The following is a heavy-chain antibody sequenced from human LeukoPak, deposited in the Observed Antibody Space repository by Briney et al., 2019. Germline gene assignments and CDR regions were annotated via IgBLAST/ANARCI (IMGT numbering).Heavy chain of an antibody. V-gene: IGHV1-46*01. CDR2: INPRGGST. CDR3: AREIGPIQLHLWGSAFDY. CDR1: GYTFTNYY. D-gene: IGHD5-18*01. J-gene: IGHJ4*02. Sequence: ASVKVSCKASGYTFTNYYMHWVRQAPGQGLEWMGIINPRGGSTSYAQKFQGRVTMTRDTSTNTVYMDLSSLRSEDTAVYYCAREIGPIQLHLWGSAFDYWGPGTLVTVSS.